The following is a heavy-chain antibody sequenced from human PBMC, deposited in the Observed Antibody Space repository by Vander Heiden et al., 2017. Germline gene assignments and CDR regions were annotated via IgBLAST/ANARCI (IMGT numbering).Heavy chain of an antibody. CDR1: GFTFSSYS. CDR3: ARDHSSAYCGGDCQNWFDP. V-gene: IGHV3-21*01. CDR2: ISSSSSYI. D-gene: IGHD2-21*02. Sequence: EVQLVESGGGLVKPGGSLRPSCAASGFTFSSYSLDWVRQAPGKGLEWVSSISSSSSYIYYADSVKGRFTISRDNAKNSLYLQMNSLRAEDTAVYYCARDHSSAYCGGDCQNWFDPWGQGTLVTVSS. J-gene: IGHJ5*02.